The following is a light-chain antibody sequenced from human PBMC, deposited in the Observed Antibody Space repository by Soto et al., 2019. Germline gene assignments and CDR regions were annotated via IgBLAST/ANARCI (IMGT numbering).Light chain of an antibody. Sequence: QSALTQPASVSGSPGQSITISCTGTSSDVGNYIFVSWYRQHPGKAPKLMIYDINNRPSGVSNRFSGSKSGNTASLTISGLQAEDEADYYCVSYTHSASYVLGNGTKLTVL. CDR2: DIN. V-gene: IGLV2-14*01. CDR3: VSYTHSASYV. J-gene: IGLJ1*01. CDR1: SSDVGNYIF.